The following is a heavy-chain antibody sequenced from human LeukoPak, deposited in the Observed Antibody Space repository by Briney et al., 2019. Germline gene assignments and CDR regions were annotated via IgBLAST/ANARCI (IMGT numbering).Heavy chain of an antibody. Sequence: GGSLRLPCAASGFTFSTYWMTWVRQAPGKGLEWVANIKQDGSEKYFVDSVKGRFTISRDNANNSLYLQMNSLRAEDTAVYYCVRDQSSVAGTTYNWFDPWGQGTLVTVSS. V-gene: IGHV3-7*01. CDR1: GFTFSTYW. CDR3: VRDQSSVAGTTYNWFDP. D-gene: IGHD6-19*01. J-gene: IGHJ5*02. CDR2: IKQDGSEK.